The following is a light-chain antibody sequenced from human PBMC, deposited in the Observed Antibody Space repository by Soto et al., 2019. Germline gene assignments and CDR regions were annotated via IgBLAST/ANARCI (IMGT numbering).Light chain of an antibody. CDR3: QKCKIAPFT. Sequence: DIQMTQSPSSLSPFVGDTVTITCRASQDISNFLAWYQQKPGKVPKLLIYAASTLQSGVPSRFSGSGSGTDFTLTISSLQPEDVATYYCQKCKIAPFTFGGGTKVEMK. CDR2: AAS. J-gene: IGKJ4*01. CDR1: QDISNF. V-gene: IGKV1-27*01.